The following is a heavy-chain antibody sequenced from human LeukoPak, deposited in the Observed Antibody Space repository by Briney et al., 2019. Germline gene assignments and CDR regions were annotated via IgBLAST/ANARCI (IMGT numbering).Heavy chain of an antibody. J-gene: IGHJ4*02. Sequence: QPGGSLRLSCAASGFTFSSYAMNWVRQAPGKGLDWVSAITVNTVTTYYADSVKGRFTISRDNSKNTLYLQMNSLRPEDTAVYYCAKDLSSGGGYDWGQGTLVTVSS. CDR2: ITVNTVTT. D-gene: IGHD3-16*01. CDR3: AKDLSSGGGYD. V-gene: IGHV3-23*01. CDR1: GFTFSSYA.